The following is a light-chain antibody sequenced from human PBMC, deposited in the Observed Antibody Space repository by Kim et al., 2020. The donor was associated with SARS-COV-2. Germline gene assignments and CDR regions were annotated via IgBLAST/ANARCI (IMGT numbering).Light chain of an antibody. V-gene: IGLV2-14*03. CDR1: TSDVVGHNY. CDR2: DDT. CDR3: ISYTTSTTLFYV. Sequence: ITIACTGTTSDVVGHNYGSWYQQDPGKAPKLMIYDDTNRPSGVSTRFSGSKSGNTASLTISGLQSEDEADYYCISYTTSTTLFYVFGTGTKVTVL. J-gene: IGLJ1*01.